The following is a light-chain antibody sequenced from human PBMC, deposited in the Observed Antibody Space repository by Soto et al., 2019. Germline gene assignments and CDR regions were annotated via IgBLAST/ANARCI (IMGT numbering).Light chain of an antibody. Sequence: EIVLTQSPGTLSLSPGERATLSCRASQSVSNNYLAWYQQKPGQAPSLLIYGASNRATGIPDRFSGSGSGTDFTRPISGLVLEGFGVYCCQQYGSSGTFGQGTKVEIQ. CDR2: GAS. V-gene: IGKV3-20*01. J-gene: IGKJ1*01. CDR3: QQYGSSGT. CDR1: QSVSNNY.